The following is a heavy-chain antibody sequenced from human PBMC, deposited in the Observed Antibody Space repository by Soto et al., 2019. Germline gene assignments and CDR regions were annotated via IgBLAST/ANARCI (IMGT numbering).Heavy chain of an antibody. Sequence: SETLSLTCTVSGGSISSYYWSWIRQPPGKGLEWIGYIYYSGSTNYNPSLKSRVTISVDTSKNQFSLKLSSVTAADTAVYYCAAGEPIAAMYYFDYWGQGTLVTVSS. CDR3: AAGEPIAAMYYFDY. J-gene: IGHJ4*02. V-gene: IGHV4-59*01. CDR1: GGSISSYY. CDR2: IYYSGST. D-gene: IGHD6-13*01.